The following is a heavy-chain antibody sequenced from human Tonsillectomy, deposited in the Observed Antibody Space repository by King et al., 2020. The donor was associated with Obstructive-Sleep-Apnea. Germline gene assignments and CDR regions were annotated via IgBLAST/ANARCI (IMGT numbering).Heavy chain of an antibody. D-gene: IGHD6-19*01. CDR3: ARGGWLVPIDY. Sequence: QLQESGPGLVKPSETLSLTCTVSGGSITGYYWSWIRQPPGKGLEWIAYIYHSGRTDYNPSLKSRVTISVDASKNQFSLKLSYVTAADTAVYYCARGGWLVPIDYWGQGTLVSVSS. J-gene: IGHJ4*02. CDR1: GGSITGYY. CDR2: IYHSGRT. V-gene: IGHV4-59*08.